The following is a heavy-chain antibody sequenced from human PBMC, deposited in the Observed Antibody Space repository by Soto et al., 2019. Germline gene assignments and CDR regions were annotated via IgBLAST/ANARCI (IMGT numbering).Heavy chain of an antibody. CDR3: AAYCYTMTCTHFHGYS. D-gene: IGHD3-16*02. J-gene: IGHJ5*02. V-gene: IGHV3-7*03. CDR1: GFRFRDYW. CDR2: IKQDESDK. Sequence: PVVSLRLSCAVSGFRFRDYWMSWVRQAPGKGLEWVANIKQDESDKYYVDSVKGRFTISRDNAKNALYLQMNSLRVEDTAVYYCAAYCYTMTCTHFHGYSWGQGTQVTVSS.